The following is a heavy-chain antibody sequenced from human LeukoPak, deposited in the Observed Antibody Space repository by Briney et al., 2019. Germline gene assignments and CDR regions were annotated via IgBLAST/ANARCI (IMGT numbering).Heavy chain of an antibody. CDR1: GFTFSNYW. Sequence: GGSLRLSCAASGFTFSNYWMHWVRQAPGKGLVWVSRINTDGSDTTYADSVKGRFTISRDNAKNTLYLQMKSLSAEDTAVYYCTTFPTRGGSLWYFDYWGQGTLVTVSS. J-gene: IGHJ4*02. D-gene: IGHD2-15*01. V-gene: IGHV3-74*01. CDR2: INTDGSDT. CDR3: TTFPTRGGSLWYFDY.